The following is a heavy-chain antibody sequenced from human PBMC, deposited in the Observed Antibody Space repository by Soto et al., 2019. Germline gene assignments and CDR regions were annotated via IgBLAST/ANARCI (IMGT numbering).Heavy chain of an antibody. D-gene: IGHD3-3*01. V-gene: IGHV4-30-4*01. CDR1: GGCISSGDYY. CDR3: ARDNILGILYGGMDV. J-gene: IGHJ6*02. CDR2: IYYSGST. Sequence: NPXATLSLTCTVCGGCISSGDYYWSGIRQPPGKGLEWIGYIYYSGSTYYNPSLKSRVTISVDTSKNQFSLKLSSVTAADAAVYYCARDNILGILYGGMDVWGQGTTVTVSS.